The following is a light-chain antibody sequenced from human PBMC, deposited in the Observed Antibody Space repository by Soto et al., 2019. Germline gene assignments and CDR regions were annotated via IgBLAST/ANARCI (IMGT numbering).Light chain of an antibody. CDR3: QQYYQWPSYT. CDR2: VAS. CDR1: QSVNQK. J-gene: IGKJ2*01. V-gene: IGKV3-15*01. Sequence: EIVLTQSPATLSVSPGERATLSCRASQSVNQKLGWYQQKPGQAPRLLIYVASYRATGIPARFSGSGSGTEYTLTISNLQPEDFAVYYCQQYYQWPSYTFGQGTK.